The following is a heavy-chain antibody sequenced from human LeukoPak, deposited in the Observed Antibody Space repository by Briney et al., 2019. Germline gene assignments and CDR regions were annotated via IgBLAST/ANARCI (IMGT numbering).Heavy chain of an antibody. CDR2: INAGNGNT. J-gene: IGHJ4*02. V-gene: IGHV1-3*01. Sequence: ASVKVSCKASGYTFTSYAMHWVRQAPGQRLEWMGWINAGNGNTKYSQKFQGRVTITRDTSASTAYMELSSLRSEDTAVYYCAREGIVVAGDFDYWGQGTLVTVSS. CDR1: GYTFTSYA. CDR3: AREGIVVAGDFDY. D-gene: IGHD6-19*01.